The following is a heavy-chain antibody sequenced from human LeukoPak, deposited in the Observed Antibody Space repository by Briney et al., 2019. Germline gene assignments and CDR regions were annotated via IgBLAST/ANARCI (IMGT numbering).Heavy chain of an antibody. D-gene: IGHD1-26*01. CDR1: GGSISSGDYY. CDR2: IYYRGST. Sequence: SQTLSFTCTVSGGSISSGDYYWSWIRQPPGKGLEWIGYIYYRGSTYYNPSLKSRVTISVDTSKNQFSLKLSSVTAADTAMYFCARAYSRSYSHFDDWGQGTLVTVSS. V-gene: IGHV4-30-4*01. CDR3: ARAYSRSYSHFDD. J-gene: IGHJ4*02.